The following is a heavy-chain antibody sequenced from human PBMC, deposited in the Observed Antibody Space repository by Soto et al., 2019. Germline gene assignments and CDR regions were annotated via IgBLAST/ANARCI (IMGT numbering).Heavy chain of an antibody. J-gene: IGHJ6*02. CDR1: GFTFSGYG. CDR3: AKEIVVVIRLPYYYGMDV. CDR2: ISYDGSNK. V-gene: IGHV3-30*18. Sequence: VGSLRLSCAASGFTFSGYGMHCVRQAPGKGLEWVAVISYDGSNKYYADSVKGRFTISRDKSKNTLYLQMNSLRAEDTAVYYYAKEIVVVIRLPYYYGMDVWGQGTTVTVS. D-gene: IGHD3-22*01.